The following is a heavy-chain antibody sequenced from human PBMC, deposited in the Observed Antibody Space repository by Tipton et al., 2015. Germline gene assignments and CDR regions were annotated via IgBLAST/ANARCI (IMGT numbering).Heavy chain of an antibody. CDR3: ACQDYDSLTRDYQTVDY. D-gene: IGHD3-9*01. Sequence: LRLSCAVSAYSISSDYYWGWIRQPPGKGLEWIGHIHHSGITYYNPSLKSRVTMSRDTSKNQFSLKLTSVTAADTAVYYCACQDYDSLTRDYQTVDYWGQGTLVTVSS. CDR1: AYSISSDYY. J-gene: IGHJ4*02. CDR2: IHHSGIT. V-gene: IGHV4-38-2*01.